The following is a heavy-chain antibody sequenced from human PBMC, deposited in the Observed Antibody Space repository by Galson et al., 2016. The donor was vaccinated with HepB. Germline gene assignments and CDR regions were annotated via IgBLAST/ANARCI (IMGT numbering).Heavy chain of an antibody. J-gene: IGHJ4*02. D-gene: IGHD1-26*01. V-gene: IGHV3-23*01. CDR1: GFAFSSNA. CDR3: AKESPKWGGIYFPDY. Sequence: SLRLSCAASGFAFSSNAMGWVRQAPGKGLEWVSAISVTGTHYADSVRGRFTISRDNSKNTLFLQRNSLTAEDTAVYYCAKESPKWGGIYFPDYWGQGTLVIVSS. CDR2: ISVTGT.